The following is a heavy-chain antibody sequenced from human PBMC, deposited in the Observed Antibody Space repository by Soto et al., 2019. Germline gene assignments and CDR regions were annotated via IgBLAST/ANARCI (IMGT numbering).Heavy chain of an antibody. J-gene: IGHJ6*02. CDR1: GYSFINYY. D-gene: IGHD3-16*01. Sequence: QVQLVQSGAELKKPGASVKVSCKSSGYSFINYYIHWVRQAPGQGLEWMGWINPHSGDTDYAKKFQGRVTMTRDTSISTVFMEVNRLTSDDTALYWCARQGEPYISPRDSFGMDVWGQGTSVTVSS. CDR3: ARQGEPYISPRDSFGMDV. CDR2: INPHSGDT. V-gene: IGHV1-2*02.